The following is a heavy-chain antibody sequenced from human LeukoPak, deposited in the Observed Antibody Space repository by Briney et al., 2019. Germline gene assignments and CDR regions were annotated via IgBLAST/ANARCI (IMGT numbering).Heavy chain of an antibody. Sequence: GGSLRLSCAASGFTFSDHFMEWVRQAPGKGLEWVGRIRKKPNSYTTEYAASVKGRFTFSRDDSKNSLYLQMNSLEAEDTAVYYCARVSAITGATDALDFWGQGTMVTVSS. J-gene: IGHJ3*01. D-gene: IGHD1-20*01. CDR3: ARVSAITGATDALDF. CDR1: GFTFSDHF. V-gene: IGHV3-72*01. CDR2: IRKKPNSYTT.